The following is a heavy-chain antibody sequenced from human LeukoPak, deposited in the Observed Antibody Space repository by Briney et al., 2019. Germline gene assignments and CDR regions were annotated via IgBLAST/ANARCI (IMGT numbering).Heavy chain of an antibody. CDR1: GGSISSYY. V-gene: IGHV4-59*12. CDR3: ARAPAEGGVPAAMSSWFDP. CDR2: IYYSGST. J-gene: IGHJ5*02. Sequence: SETLSLTCTVSGGSISSYYWSWIRQPPGKGLEWIGYIYYSGSTNYNPSLKSRVTISVDTSKNQFSLKLSSVTAADTAVYYCARAPAEGGVPAAMSSWFDPWGQGTLVTVSS. D-gene: IGHD2-2*01.